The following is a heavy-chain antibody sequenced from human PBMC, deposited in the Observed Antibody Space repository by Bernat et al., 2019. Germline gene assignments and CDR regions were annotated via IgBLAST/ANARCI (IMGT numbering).Heavy chain of an antibody. CDR2: IRYDGSNK. Sequence: QVQLVESGGGVVQPGGSLRLSCAASGFTFSSYGMHWVRQAPGKGLEWVAFIRYDGSNKYYADSVKGRFTISRDNSKNTLYLQMNSLRAEDTAVYYCAKGQAERWLQLPTGAWGQGTLVTVSS. CDR1: GFTFSSYG. V-gene: IGHV3-30*02. J-gene: IGHJ4*02. CDR3: AKGQAERWLQLPTGA. D-gene: IGHD5-24*01.